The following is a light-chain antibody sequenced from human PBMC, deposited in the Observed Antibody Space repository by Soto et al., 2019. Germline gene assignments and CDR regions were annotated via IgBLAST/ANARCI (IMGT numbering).Light chain of an antibody. Sequence: EIVVTQSPGTLSLSPGERATLSCRASQSVSSSYLAWYQQKPGQAPRLLIYGASSRASDIPDRFSGSGSGTDFTLIISRLEPEDFAMYYWQYYGSTPFTFGPGTKVDVK. CDR3: QYYGSTPFT. V-gene: IGKV3-20*01. J-gene: IGKJ3*01. CDR1: QSVSSSY. CDR2: GAS.